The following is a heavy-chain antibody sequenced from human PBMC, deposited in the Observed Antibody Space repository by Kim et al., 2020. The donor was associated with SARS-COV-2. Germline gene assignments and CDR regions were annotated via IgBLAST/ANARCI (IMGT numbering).Heavy chain of an antibody. V-gene: IGHV4-39*01. CDR2: ISYSGST. CDR3: ARRAVAGPFDY. D-gene: IGHD6-19*01. J-gene: IGHJ4*02. CDR1: GGSINSNSYY. Sequence: SETLSLTCTVSGGSINSNSYYWGWIRQPPGKGLEWIGIISYSGSTYYNPSLRSRVTISVDTSKTQFSLKLNSVTAADTAVFYCARRAVAGPFDYWGQGALVTVSS.